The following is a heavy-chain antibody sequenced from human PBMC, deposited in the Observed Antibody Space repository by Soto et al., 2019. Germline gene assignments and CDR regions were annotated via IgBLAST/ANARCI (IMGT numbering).Heavy chain of an antibody. D-gene: IGHD3-16*01. CDR3: ARRNLGLWADYFDS. V-gene: IGHV4-39*01. J-gene: IGHJ4*02. CDR2: IYYSGSA. Sequence: QLQLQESGPGLVKPSETLSLSCTVSGASITSDVYYWVWIRQSPGKGLEWIGTIYYSGSAYYNPSLKSRVTISVDTSKNQFSLNLRFVTATDTAVFYCARRNLGLWADYFDSWGQGIPVTVSS. CDR1: GASITSDVYY.